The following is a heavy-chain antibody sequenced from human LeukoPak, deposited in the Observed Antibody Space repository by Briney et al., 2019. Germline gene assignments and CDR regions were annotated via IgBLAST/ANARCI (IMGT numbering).Heavy chain of an antibody. J-gene: IGHJ4*02. CDR3: ARGDSGSWYLFDY. V-gene: IGHV3-11*01. CDR2: ISSSGSTI. D-gene: IGHD6-13*01. CDR1: GFTFSSYG. Sequence: PGGSLRLSCAASGFTFSSYGMSWIRQAPGKGLEWVSYISSSGSTIYYADSVKGRFTISRDNAKNSLYLQMNSLRAEDTAVYYCARGDSGSWYLFDYWGQGTLVTVSS.